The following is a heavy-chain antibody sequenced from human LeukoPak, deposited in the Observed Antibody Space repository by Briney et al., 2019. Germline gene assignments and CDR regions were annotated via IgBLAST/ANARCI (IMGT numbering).Heavy chain of an antibody. CDR2: IKQDGSEK. CDR1: GGSISSSSYY. D-gene: IGHD6-19*01. J-gene: IGHJ4*02. CDR3: ATGSGWNDY. V-gene: IGHV3-7*03. Sequence: PSETLSLTCTVSGGSISSSSYYWGWIRQPPGKGLEWVANIKQDGSEKYYVDSVKGRFTISRDNSNNTLYLQMNSLRAEDTAVYYCATGSGWNDYWGQGTLVTVSS.